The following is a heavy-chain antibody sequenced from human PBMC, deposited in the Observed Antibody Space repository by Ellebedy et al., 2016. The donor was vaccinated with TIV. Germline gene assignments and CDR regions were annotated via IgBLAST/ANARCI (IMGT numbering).Heavy chain of an antibody. J-gene: IGHJ4*02. Sequence: GESLKISCAASGFTFSSYSMNWVRQAPGKGLEWVSYISSSGSTIYYADSVKGRFTISRDNAKNSLYLQMNSLRAEDTAVYYCVNNLPLTGDFDYWGQGTLVTVSS. V-gene: IGHV3-48*01. CDR3: VNNLPLTGDFDY. CDR2: ISSSGSTI. D-gene: IGHD7-27*01. CDR1: GFTFSSYS.